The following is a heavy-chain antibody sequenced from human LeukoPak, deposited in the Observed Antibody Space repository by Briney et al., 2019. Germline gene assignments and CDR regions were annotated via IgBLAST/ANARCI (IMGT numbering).Heavy chain of an antibody. D-gene: IGHD3-9*01. J-gene: IGHJ4*02. CDR1: GYSFTSYW. Sequence: GESLRIPCKGSGYSFTSYWISWVRQMPGKGLEWMGRIDPSDSYTNYSPSFQGHVTISADKSISTAYLQWSSLKASDTAMYYCARLTDQSDIILTGNFDYWGQGTLVTVSS. CDR3: ARLTDQSDIILTGNFDY. V-gene: IGHV5-10-1*01. CDR2: IDPSDSYT.